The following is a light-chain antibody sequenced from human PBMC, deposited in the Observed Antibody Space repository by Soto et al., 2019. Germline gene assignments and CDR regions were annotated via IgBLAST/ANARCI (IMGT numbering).Light chain of an antibody. CDR1: QSVSNF. Sequence: EIVLTQSPATLSLSPGERATLSCRASQSVSNFLAWYQQKPGQAPRLLIYGASSRATGIPDRFSGSGSGTEFSLTISRLEPEDAAVYFCQQYGYSWSFGQGTKVQIK. V-gene: IGKV3-20*01. CDR3: QQYGYSWS. J-gene: IGKJ1*01. CDR2: GAS.